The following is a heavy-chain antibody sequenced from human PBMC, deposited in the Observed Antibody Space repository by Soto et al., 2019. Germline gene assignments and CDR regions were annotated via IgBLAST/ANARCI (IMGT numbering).Heavy chain of an antibody. Sequence: GASVKVSCKVSGYTLTELSMHWVRQAPGKGLEWMGGFDPEDGETIYAQKFQGRVTMTEDTSTDTAYMELCSLRSQDTAVYYCALLYCSSTSCYVFWFDPWGQGTLVTVSS. J-gene: IGHJ5*02. CDR3: ALLYCSSTSCYVFWFDP. CDR2: FDPEDGET. D-gene: IGHD2-2*01. CDR1: GYTLTELS. V-gene: IGHV1-24*01.